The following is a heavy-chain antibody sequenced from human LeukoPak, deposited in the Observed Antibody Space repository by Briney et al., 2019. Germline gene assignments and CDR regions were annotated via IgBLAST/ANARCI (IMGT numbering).Heavy chain of an antibody. J-gene: IGHJ2*01. CDR2: INPNSGDA. D-gene: IGHD3-10*01. CDR1: GYTFTGYS. V-gene: IGHV1-2*02. CDR3: ARDSGSASAPTRYF. Sequence: AASVKVSCKTSGYTFTGYSMHWVRQAPGQGLEWMGWINPNSGDAYYTQRFQGRVTLTSDTSITTAYMELSSLRSGDTAVYYCARDSGSASAPTRYF.